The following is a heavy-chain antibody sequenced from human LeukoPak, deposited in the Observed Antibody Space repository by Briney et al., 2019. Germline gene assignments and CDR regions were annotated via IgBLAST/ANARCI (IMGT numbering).Heavy chain of an antibody. J-gene: IGHJ5*02. V-gene: IGHV1-2*02. Sequence: ASVKVSCKTSGYSFTDYYMHWVRQAPGQGLEWMGWINPNSGGTSSAQKFQGRVTMTRDTSTTTVYMEVSWLTSDDTAIYYCARADRLDGGPYLIGPWGQGTLVTVSS. D-gene: IGHD2-21*01. CDR1: GYSFTDYY. CDR3: ARADRLDGGPYLIGP. CDR2: INPNSGGT.